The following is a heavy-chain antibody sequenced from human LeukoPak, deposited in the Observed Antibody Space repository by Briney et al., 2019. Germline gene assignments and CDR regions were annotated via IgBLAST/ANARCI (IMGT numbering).Heavy chain of an antibody. J-gene: IGHJ4*02. V-gene: IGHV1-8*02. D-gene: IGHD5-18*01. CDR1: GGTFSSYA. Sequence: ASVKVSCKASGGTFSSYAISWVRQAPGQGLEWRGWMNPNSGNTGYAQKFQGRVTMTRNTSISTAYMELSSLRSEDTAVYYCAMSLTAMVHNFDYWGQGTLVTVSS. CDR2: MNPNSGNT. CDR3: AMSLTAMVHNFDY.